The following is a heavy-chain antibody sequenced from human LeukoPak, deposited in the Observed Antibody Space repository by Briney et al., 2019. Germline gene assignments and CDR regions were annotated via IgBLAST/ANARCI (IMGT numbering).Heavy chain of an antibody. Sequence: GGSLRLSCAASGFTFSSYWMHWVRQAPGKGLVWVSRINSDGSSTSYTDSVKGRFTISRDDAKNTMYLQRNSLGAEDTAVYYCARGLGYDPIDYWGQGTLVTVSS. CDR3: ARGLGYDPIDY. D-gene: IGHD1-14*01. V-gene: IGHV3-74*01. J-gene: IGHJ4*02. CDR1: GFTFSSYW. CDR2: INSDGSST.